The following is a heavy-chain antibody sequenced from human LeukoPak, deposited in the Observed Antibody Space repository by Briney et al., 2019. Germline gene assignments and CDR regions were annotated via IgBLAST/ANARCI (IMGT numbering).Heavy chain of an antibody. Sequence: KPGESLRLSCAAAGFTFSSYSMNWVRQAPGKGLEWVSSISSSSSYIYYADSVKGRFTISRDNAKNSLYLQMNSLRAEDTAVYYCARGERGLYCSSTSCYPVLWGQGTLVTVSS. D-gene: IGHD2-2*01. CDR2: ISSSSSYI. V-gene: IGHV3-21*01. CDR3: ARGERGLYCSSTSCYPVL. J-gene: IGHJ4*02. CDR1: GFTFSSYS.